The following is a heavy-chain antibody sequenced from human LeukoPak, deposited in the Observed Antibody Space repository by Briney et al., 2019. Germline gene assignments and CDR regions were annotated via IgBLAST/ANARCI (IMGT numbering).Heavy chain of an antibody. CDR2: ISSSGSTI. Sequence: GGSLRLSCAASGFTYSDYYMSWIRQAPGKGLEWVSYISSSGSTIYYADSVKGRFTISRDNAKNSLYLQMNSLRAEDTAVYYCARDPHPDGSGSYEPDYWGQGTLVTVSS. V-gene: IGHV3-11*01. D-gene: IGHD3-10*01. J-gene: IGHJ4*02. CDR1: GFTYSDYY. CDR3: ARDPHPDGSGSYEPDY.